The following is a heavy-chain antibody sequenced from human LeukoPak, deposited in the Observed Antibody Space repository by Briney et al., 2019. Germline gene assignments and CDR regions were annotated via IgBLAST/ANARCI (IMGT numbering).Heavy chain of an antibody. CDR1: GFTVSSNY. J-gene: IGHJ4*02. CDR3: ARDRRDGYNPHDY. CDR2: IYSGGST. V-gene: IGHV3-66*01. D-gene: IGHD5-24*01. Sequence: PGGSLRLSCAASGFTVSSNYMSWVRQAPGRGLEWVSVIYSGGSTYYADSVKGRFTISRDNSKNTLYLQMNSLRAEDTAVYYCARDRRDGYNPHDYWGQGTLVTVSS.